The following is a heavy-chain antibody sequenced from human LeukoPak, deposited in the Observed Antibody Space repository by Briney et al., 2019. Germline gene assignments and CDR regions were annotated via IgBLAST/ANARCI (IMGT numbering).Heavy chain of an antibody. CDR3: ARDRGSPGGSSLNWFDP. V-gene: IGHV1-3*01. CDR2: INAGNGNT. J-gene: IGHJ5*02. CDR1: GYTFTSYA. Sequence: GASVKVSCKASGYTFTSYAMHWVRQAPGQRLEWMGWINAGNGNTKYSQKFQGRVTITRDTSASTAYMELSSLRSEDTAVYYCARDRGSPGGSSLNWFDPWGQGTLVTVSS. D-gene: IGHD6-13*01.